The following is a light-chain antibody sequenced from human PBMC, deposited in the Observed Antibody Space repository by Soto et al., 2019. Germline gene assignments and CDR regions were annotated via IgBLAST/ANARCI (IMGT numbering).Light chain of an antibody. V-gene: IGKV3-11*01. Sequence: EIVFTQSPATLSLSPGERATLSCRASQSVSSYLAWYQQKPGQAPRLLIYDASNRATGIPARFSGSGSGTDFTLTISSLETEDFSVYYCQQRSNWLWTFGQGTKVEI. CDR3: QQRSNWLWT. CDR2: DAS. J-gene: IGKJ1*01. CDR1: QSVSSY.